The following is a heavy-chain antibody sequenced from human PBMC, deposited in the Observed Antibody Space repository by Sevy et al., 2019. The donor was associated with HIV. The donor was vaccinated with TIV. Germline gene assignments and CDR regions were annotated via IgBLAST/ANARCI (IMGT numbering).Heavy chain of an antibody. CDR1: GFTFSTNS. CDR2: INSRSSTI. J-gene: IGHJ4*02. CDR3: ARGPSFLVVSDAPVDY. Sequence: GGSLRLSCVASGFTFSTNSMNWVRQAPGKGLEWVSYINSRSSTIHYADSVKGRFTISRDNAQNSLYLQMNSLRGEDTAVYYCARGPSFLVVSDAPVDYWGQGTLVTVSS. V-gene: IGHV3-48*01. D-gene: IGHD2-8*02.